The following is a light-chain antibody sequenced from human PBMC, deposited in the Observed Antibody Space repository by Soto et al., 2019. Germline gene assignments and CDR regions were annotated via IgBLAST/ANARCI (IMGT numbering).Light chain of an antibody. Sequence: EIVMTQSPATLTVSPGERATLSCRASQNINSDLAWYQQKPGQAPRLLIYAASTRATGIPARFSGSRSGTEYTLSISSLQSEDYAVYYCHQYNKWPPYTFGQGTRLEIE. CDR3: HQYNKWPPYT. CDR1: QNINSD. J-gene: IGKJ2*01. CDR2: AAS. V-gene: IGKV3-15*01.